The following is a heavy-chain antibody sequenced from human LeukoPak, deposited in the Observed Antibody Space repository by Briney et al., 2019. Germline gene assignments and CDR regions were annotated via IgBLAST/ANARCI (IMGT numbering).Heavy chain of an antibody. V-gene: IGHV3-23*01. CDR2: ISGSGGST. D-gene: IGHD6-6*01. CDR3: AKGLRSSSFGYYYGMDV. J-gene: IGHJ6*02. Sequence: PGGSLRLSCVPSGFSFSSYAMSWVRQAPGKGLEWVSAISGSGGSTYYADSVKGRFTISRDNSKNTLYLQMNSLRAEDTAVYYCAKGLRSSSFGYYYGMDVWGQGTTVTVSS. CDR1: GFSFSSYA.